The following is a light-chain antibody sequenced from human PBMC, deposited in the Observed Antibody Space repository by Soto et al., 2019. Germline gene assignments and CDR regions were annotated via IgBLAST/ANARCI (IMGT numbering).Light chain of an antibody. CDR3: CSYAGSSTPVV. CDR1: SSDVGSYNL. Sequence: QPVLTQPASVSGSPGQSITISCTGTSSDVGSYNLVSWYQQHPGKAPKLMIYEGSKRPSGVSNRFSGSKSGNTASLTISGLQADDEDDYYCCSYAGSSTPVVFGGGTKLTVL. CDR2: EGS. V-gene: IGLV2-23*01. J-gene: IGLJ2*01.